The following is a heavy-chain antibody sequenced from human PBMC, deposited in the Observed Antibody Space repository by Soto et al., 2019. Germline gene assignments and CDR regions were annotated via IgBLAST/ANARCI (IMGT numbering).Heavy chain of an antibody. CDR2: INPSGGST. CDR3: ARDRYRGAPRGRWFDP. J-gene: IGHJ5*02. D-gene: IGHD3-10*01. V-gene: IGHV1-46*01. CDR1: GYTFTSYY. Sequence: ASVKVSCKASGYTFTSYYMHWVRQAPGQGLEWMGIINPSGGSTSYAQKFQGRVTMTRDTSTSTVYMELSSLRSEDTAVYYCARDRYRGAPRGRWFDPWGQGTLVTVS.